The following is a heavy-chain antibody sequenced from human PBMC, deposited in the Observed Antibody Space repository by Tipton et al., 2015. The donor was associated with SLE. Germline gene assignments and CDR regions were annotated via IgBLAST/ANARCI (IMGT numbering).Heavy chain of an antibody. V-gene: IGHV3-30*04. CDR2: ISYDGSNK. CDR3: ANDHRPIGLGVST. Sequence: SLRLSCAASGFTFNTYAMHWVRQAPGKGPEWVALISYDGSNKVYGDSLKGRFTISRDDSKNTLYLQMNSLRLEDTAIYYCANDHRPIGLGVSTWGQGALVTVSS. J-gene: IGHJ5*02. CDR1: GFTFNTYA. D-gene: IGHD3-16*01.